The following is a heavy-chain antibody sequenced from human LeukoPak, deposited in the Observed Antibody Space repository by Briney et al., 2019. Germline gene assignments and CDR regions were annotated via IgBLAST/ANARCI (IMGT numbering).Heavy chain of an antibody. CDR3: ARGRATAVTGYFDY. V-gene: IGHV4-59*08. Sequence: KPSETLSLTCTVSGGSISSYYWSWIRQPPGKGLQWIGYIYYSGSTNYNPSLKSRVTISVDTSKNQFSLKLSSVTAADTAVYYCARGRATAVTGYFDYWGQGTLVTVSS. CDR2: IYYSGST. CDR1: GGSISSYY. J-gene: IGHJ4*02. D-gene: IGHD6-19*01.